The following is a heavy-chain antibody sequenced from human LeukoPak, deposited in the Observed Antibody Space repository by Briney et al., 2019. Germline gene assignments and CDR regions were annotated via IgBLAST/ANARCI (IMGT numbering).Heavy chain of an antibody. D-gene: IGHD3-16*01. CDR1: GYRFTSYW. J-gene: IGHJ3*02. CDR3: ARRLGGADVFDI. Sequence: GESLKISCKGSGYRFTSYWIDWVRQMPGKGLEWMGIIYPGDSDSKYSRSFQGQVTTSADKSINTAYLQWSSLKASDSAMYYCARRLGGADVFDIWGQGTMVTVSS. CDR2: IYPGDSDS. V-gene: IGHV5-51*01.